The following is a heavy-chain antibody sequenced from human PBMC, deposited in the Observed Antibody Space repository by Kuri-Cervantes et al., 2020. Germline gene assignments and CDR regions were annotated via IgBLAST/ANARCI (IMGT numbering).Heavy chain of an antibody. J-gene: IGHJ4*02. D-gene: IGHD3-10*01. CDR1: GGSFSGYY. CDR3: ARRGITMIRGVIETSFDY. CDR2: IYYSGST. V-gene: IGHV4-59*01. Sequence: SQTLSLTCAAYGGSFSGYYWSWIRQPPGKGLEWIGNIYYSGSTNYNPSLKSRVTISVDTSKNQFSLRLSSVTAADTAVYYCARRGITMIRGVIETSFDYWGQGTLVTVSS.